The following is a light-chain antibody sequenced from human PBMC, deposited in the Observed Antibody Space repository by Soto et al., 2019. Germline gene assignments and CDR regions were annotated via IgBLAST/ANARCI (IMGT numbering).Light chain of an antibody. CDR3: QSYDSSVQV. CDR2: GNS. Sequence: QSVLTQPPSVSGAPGQRVTISCTGSSSNIGAGYDVHWYQQLPGTAPKLLIYGNSNRPSGVPDRFSGSKSGTSASLAITGLQAEDEADYYCQSYDSSVQVFGGGTKLTVL. J-gene: IGLJ2*01. V-gene: IGLV1-40*01. CDR1: SSNIGAGYD.